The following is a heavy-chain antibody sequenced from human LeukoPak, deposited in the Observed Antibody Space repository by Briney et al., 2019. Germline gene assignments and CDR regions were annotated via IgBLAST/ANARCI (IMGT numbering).Heavy chain of an antibody. CDR3: AGEFDSQGLLRYFDWLSAPYYYYGMDV. V-gene: IGHV3-7*05. J-gene: IGHJ6*02. CDR2: IKQDGSEK. D-gene: IGHD3-9*01. CDR1: GFTFSSYW. Sequence: GGSLRLSCAASGFTFSSYWMSWVRQAPGKGLEWVANIKQDGSEKYYVDSVKGRFTISRDNAKNSLYLQMNSLRAEDTAVYYCAGEFDSQGLLRYFDWLSAPYYYYGMDVWGQGTTVTVSS.